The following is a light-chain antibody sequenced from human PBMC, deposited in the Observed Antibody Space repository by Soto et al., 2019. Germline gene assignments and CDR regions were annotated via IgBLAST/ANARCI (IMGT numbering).Light chain of an antibody. CDR3: QQYNNWWT. Sequence: EVVMTQSPATLSVSPGERATLSCRASQSVSNNLAWFQQKPGQAPRLLIYHASTRATGIPARFSGSGSGTEFTLIIRSLQSEDFAVYYCQQYNNWWTFGQGTKVEIK. CDR2: HAS. V-gene: IGKV3-15*01. CDR1: QSVSNN. J-gene: IGKJ1*01.